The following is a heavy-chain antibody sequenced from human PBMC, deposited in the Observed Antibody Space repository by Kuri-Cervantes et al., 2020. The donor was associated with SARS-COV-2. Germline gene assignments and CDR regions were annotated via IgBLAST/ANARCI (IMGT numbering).Heavy chain of an antibody. Sequence: SETLSLTCTVSGGSISSGDYYWSWIRQPPGKGLEWIGSIYYSGSTYYNPSLKSRVTISVDTSKNQFSLKLSSVTAADTAVYYCARGSTGYYYYYMDVWGKGTTVTVSS. CDR3: ARGSTGYYYYYMDV. CDR2: IYYSGST. CDR1: GGSISSGDYY. J-gene: IGHJ6*03. D-gene: IGHD3-9*01. V-gene: IGHV4-39*01.